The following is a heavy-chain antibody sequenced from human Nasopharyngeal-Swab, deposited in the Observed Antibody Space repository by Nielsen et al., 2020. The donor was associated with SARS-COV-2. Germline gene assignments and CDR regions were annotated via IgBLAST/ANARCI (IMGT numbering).Heavy chain of an antibody. CDR1: GFPFSSYS. V-gene: IGHV3-23*01. Sequence: GGSLRLSCAASGFPFSSYSMSWLRQAPGKGLEWVSTITGNGDTTYYADSVKGRFTISRDNSENTVYLQMNSLRAEDTALYHCARPLSRDSTWTTEANWFDPWGQGTLVTVSS. CDR3: ARPLSRDSTWTTEANWFDP. J-gene: IGHJ5*02. D-gene: IGHD6-13*01. CDR2: ITGNGDTT.